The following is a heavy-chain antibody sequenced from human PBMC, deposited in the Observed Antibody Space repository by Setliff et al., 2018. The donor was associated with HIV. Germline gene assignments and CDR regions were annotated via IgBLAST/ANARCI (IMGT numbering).Heavy chain of an antibody. J-gene: IGHJ5*02. D-gene: IGHD3-10*01. CDR2: VFHSGSA. V-gene: IGHV4-4*02. CDR1: GGPLNSRNW. Sequence: SETLSLTCAVSGGPLNSRNWWSWVRQPPGKGLEWIGEVFHSGSANSNASLRSRVMISVDTSKNRFSLKLSAVTAADTAVYYCARDHVFGSRTGFDPWGPGILVTVSS. CDR3: ARDHVFGSRTGFDP.